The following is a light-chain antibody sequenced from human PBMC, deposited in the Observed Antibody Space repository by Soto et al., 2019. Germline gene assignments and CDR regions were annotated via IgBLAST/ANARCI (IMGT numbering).Light chain of an antibody. J-gene: IGLJ2*01. Sequence: QSVLTQPASVSGSPGQSITISCTGTSSDVGCYNYVSWYQQHPGKAPKLMIYVVSNRPSGVSNRFSGSKSGNTASLTISGLQAEDEADYYCSSYTSSSTVVFGGGTQLTVL. CDR2: VVS. V-gene: IGLV2-14*01. CDR3: SSYTSSSTVV. CDR1: SSDVGCYNY.